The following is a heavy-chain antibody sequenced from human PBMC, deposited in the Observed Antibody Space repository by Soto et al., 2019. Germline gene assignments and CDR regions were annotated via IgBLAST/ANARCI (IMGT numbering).Heavy chain of an antibody. CDR2: IYHSGRT. Sequence: PSETLSLTCVVSGDSIDSGDNYWSWIRQPPGKGLEWIGYIYHSGRTYYNSSLKSRLSMSVDTSKNQFALKLTSVTAADTAVYYCARLKMTTVADFWGQGTLVTVSS. CDR3: ARLKMTTVADF. J-gene: IGHJ4*02. D-gene: IGHD4-4*01. V-gene: IGHV4-30-4*01. CDR1: GDSIDSGDNY.